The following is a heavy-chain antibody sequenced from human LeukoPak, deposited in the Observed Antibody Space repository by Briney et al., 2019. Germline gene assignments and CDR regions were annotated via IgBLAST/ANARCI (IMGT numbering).Heavy chain of an antibody. V-gene: IGHV1-24*01. CDR1: GGTFSSYA. D-gene: IGHD3-10*01. Sequence: ASVKVSCKASGGTFSSYAISWVRQAPGQGLEWMGGFDPEDGETIYAQKFQGRVTMTEDTSTDTAYMELSSLRSEDTAVYYCAGAGSSPQKPPDYWGQGTLVTVSS. J-gene: IGHJ4*02. CDR2: FDPEDGET. CDR3: AGAGSSPQKPPDY.